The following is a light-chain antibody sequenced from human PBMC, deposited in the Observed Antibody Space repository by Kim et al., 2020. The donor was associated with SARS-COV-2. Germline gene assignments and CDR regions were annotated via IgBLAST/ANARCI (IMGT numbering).Light chain of an antibody. CDR2: EVS. Sequence: QSALTQPASVSGSPGQSITISCTGTSSDVGSYNLVSWYQQHPGKAPKVMIYEVSKRPSGVSNRFSGSKSGNTASLTISGLQAEDEADYYCCSYAGTSTVLFGGGTQLTVL. V-gene: IGLV2-23*02. J-gene: IGLJ2*01. CDR3: CSYAGTSTVL. CDR1: SSDVGSYNL.